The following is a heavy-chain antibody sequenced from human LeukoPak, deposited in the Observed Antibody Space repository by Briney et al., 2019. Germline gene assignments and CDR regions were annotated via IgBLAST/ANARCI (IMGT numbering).Heavy chain of an antibody. CDR3: ARERGSSSSEYYYYYYGMDV. J-gene: IGHJ6*04. Sequence: VASVKVSCKASGYTFTGYYMHWVRQAPGQGLEWMGWINPNSGGTNYAQKFQGRVTMTRDTSISTAYMELSRLRSDDTAVYYCARERGSSSSEYYYYYYGMDVWGKGTTVTVSS. V-gene: IGHV1-2*02. D-gene: IGHD6-6*01. CDR2: INPNSGGT. CDR1: GYTFTGYY.